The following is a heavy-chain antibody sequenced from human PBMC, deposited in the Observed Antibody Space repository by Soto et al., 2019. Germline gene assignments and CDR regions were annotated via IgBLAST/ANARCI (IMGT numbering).Heavy chain of an antibody. D-gene: IGHD6-13*01. J-gene: IGHJ6*03. CDR3: ARDRRPPYSSSQNMDV. CDR2: IYSGGST. V-gene: IGHV3-66*01. CDR1: GFIVSSNY. Sequence: GGSLRLSCAASGFIVSSNYMSWVRQAPGKGLEWVSVIYSGGSTYYADSVKGRFTISRDNSKNTLYLQMNSLRAEDTAVYYCARDRRPPYSSSQNMDVWGKGTTVTVSS.